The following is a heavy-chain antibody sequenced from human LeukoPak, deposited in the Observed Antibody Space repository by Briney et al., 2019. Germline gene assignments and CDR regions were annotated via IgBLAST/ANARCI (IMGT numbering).Heavy chain of an antibody. Sequence: PGGSLRLSCAASGFTFSSYSMNWVRQAPGKGLEWVSYISSSSSTIYYADSVKGRFTISRDNAKNSPYLQMNSLRDEDTAVYYCARGPAAIPWHLRFDYWGQGTLVTVSS. CDR3: ARGPAAIPWHLRFDY. CDR2: ISSSSSTI. D-gene: IGHD2-2*02. J-gene: IGHJ4*02. V-gene: IGHV3-48*02. CDR1: GFTFSSYS.